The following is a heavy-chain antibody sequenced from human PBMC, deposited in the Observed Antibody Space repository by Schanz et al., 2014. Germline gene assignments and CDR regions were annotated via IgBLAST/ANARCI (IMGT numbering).Heavy chain of an antibody. CDR1: GFTFRNYK. J-gene: IGHJ4*02. D-gene: IGHD1-26*01. V-gene: IGHV3-21*01. CDR2: ISSTSTYI. CDR3: AEDRELLPFKY. Sequence: EVQLVESEGGLVQPGGSLRLSCAASGFTFRNYKMIWVRQAPGKGLEWVSSISSTSTYINYADSVKGRFTISRDNAKNSLHLQMNSLRAEDTAVYYCAEDRELLPFKYWGQGTLVTVSS.